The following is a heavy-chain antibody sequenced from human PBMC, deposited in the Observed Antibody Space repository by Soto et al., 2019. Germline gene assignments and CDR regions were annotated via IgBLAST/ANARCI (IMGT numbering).Heavy chain of an antibody. D-gene: IGHD7-27*01. CDR1: GGSLTAYS. CDR2: IDTSGKT. J-gene: IGHJ3*02. V-gene: IGHV4-4*07. Sequence: PSETLSLTCTVSGGSLTAYSCNWIRQPVGKGLEWIGRIDTSGKTNYIPSLKSRLTMSIDRFKNQFSLNLKFVTAADTAVYFCAKDESGAADIWGQGTMVTVSS. CDR3: AKDESGAADI.